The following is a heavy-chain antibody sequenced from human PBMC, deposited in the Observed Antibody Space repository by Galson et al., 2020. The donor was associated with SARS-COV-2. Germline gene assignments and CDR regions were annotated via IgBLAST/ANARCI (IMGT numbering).Heavy chain of an antibody. V-gene: IGHV5-51*01. J-gene: IGHJ6*02. CDR1: GYRFTSYW. D-gene: IGHD2-8*01. CDR2: VFPGDSET. Sequence: GESLKISCQASGYRFTSYWIGWVRQMPGKGLEWMGIVFPGDSETRYSPSFQGQVTISADKSISTAYLQWSSLKASDTAIYYCARHTAYCSKGICYADYYHGLDVWGQGTAVTVS. CDR3: ARHTAYCSKGICYADYYHGLDV.